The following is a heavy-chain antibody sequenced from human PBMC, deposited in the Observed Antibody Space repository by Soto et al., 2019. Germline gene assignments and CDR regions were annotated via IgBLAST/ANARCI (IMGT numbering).Heavy chain of an antibody. D-gene: IGHD3-22*01. CDR2: IYHSGST. CDR1: GNSISTTNW. Sequence: QVELQESGPGLVKPSGTLSLTCVVSGNSISTTNWLSWVRQSPGKGLEWIGEIYHSGSTNYNPSLKSRVTISVDKSKNKFSLKLSSVTAADTAVYYCARDVGYHYDGSPSGQFDFWGQGTLVTVSS. J-gene: IGHJ4*02. V-gene: IGHV4-4*02. CDR3: ARDVGYHYDGSPSGQFDF.